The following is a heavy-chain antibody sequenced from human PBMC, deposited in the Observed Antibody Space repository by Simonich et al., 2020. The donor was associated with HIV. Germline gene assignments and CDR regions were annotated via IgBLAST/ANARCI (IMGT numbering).Heavy chain of an antibody. J-gene: IGHJ4*02. CDR2: ISYDGSNK. CDR3: ASGGSISSVWADDY. D-gene: IGHD3-16*01. V-gene: IGHV3-30*07. Sequence: QVQLVESGGGVVQPGRSLRLSCAASGFTFSSYAMHGVRQAPGKGLEWVAVISYDGSNKYSADSVKGRFTISSANSKNTLYLQMNSLRAEDTAVYYCASGGSISSVWADDYWGQGTLVTVSS. CDR1: GFTFSSYA.